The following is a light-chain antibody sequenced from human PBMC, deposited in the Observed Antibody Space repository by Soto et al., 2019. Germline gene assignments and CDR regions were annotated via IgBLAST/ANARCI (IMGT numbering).Light chain of an antibody. J-gene: IGLJ1*01. CDR2: DSN. V-gene: IGLV1-51*01. CDR3: GTWDTSLNDAYV. CDR1: TSNIGNNF. Sequence: QSVLTQPPSVSAAPGQKVTISCSGSTSNIGNNFVSWYQQLPGTAPKLLIYDSNKRPSGIPDRFSGSKSGTSATLGITGLQTGDEADYYCGTWDTSLNDAYVFGAGTKVT.